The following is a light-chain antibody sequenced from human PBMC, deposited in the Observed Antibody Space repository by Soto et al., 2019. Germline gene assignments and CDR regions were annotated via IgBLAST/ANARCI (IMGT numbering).Light chain of an antibody. J-gene: IGKJ5*01. CDR3: QQYGNSPPGT. V-gene: IGKV3-20*01. Sequence: ESVVTQSPGTLYFSPGERATLSCMAIQSVDNSHVAWYQQRGGLPPRLLIYGASNRATGIPDRFSGSGSGADFTLTISRLEPEDFAAYFCQQYGNSPPGTFGQGTRLEIK. CDR1: QSVDNSH. CDR2: GAS.